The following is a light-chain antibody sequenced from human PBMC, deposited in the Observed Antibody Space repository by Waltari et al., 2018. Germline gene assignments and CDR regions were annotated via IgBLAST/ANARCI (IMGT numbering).Light chain of an antibody. V-gene: IGKV4-1*01. Sequence: DVVMTQSPDSLAVSLGERATINCKYSQSLLYTSNNKNYLAWYQQKPGQPPKLIIYWASIRESGVPDRFSGSGSGTDFTLTISGLQAEDVASYFCLQYLHTPRTFGQGTKVEIK. CDR2: WAS. CDR1: QSLLYTSNNKNY. CDR3: LQYLHTPRT. J-gene: IGKJ1*01.